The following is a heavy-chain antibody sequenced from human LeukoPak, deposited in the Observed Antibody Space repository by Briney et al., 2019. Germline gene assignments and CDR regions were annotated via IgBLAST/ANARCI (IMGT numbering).Heavy chain of an antibody. CDR1: GFMFSNYA. V-gene: IGHV3-23*01. CDR2: ISGSGGST. Sequence: GGSLRLSCAAPGFMFSNYAMSWVRQAPGKGLEWVSAISGSGGSTYYADSVKGRFTISRDNSKNTLYLQMNSLRAEDTAVYYCAKSMSHSGSFDFDYWGQGTLVTVSS. CDR3: AKSMSHSGSFDFDY. J-gene: IGHJ4*02. D-gene: IGHD1-26*01.